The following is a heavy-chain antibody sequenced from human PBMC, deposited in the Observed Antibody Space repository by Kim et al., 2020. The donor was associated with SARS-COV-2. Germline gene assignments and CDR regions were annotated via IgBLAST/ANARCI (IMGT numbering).Heavy chain of an antibody. CDR3: AKDDSRYFDSQISDI. V-gene: IGHV3-33*06. CDR1: AFTFSSYG. D-gene: IGHD3-9*01. Sequence: GGSLRLSCTASAFTFSSYGIHWVRQAPGKGLDWVAVIWYDGNQEYYADSVKGRFRVSRDDSKNTAYLQMNSLRVEDTAVYYCAKDDSRYFDSQISDIWGQGTMVTVSS. J-gene: IGHJ3*02. CDR2: IWYDGNQE.